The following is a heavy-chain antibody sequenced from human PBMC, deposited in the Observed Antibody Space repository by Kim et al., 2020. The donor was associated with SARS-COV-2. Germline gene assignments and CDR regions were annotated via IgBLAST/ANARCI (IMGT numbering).Heavy chain of an antibody. D-gene: IGHD4-17*01. CDR3: ARGGGDYYYYYGMDV. J-gene: IGHJ6*02. V-gene: IGHV3-53*04. Sequence: DSVKGRFTISRHNSKNTLYLQMNSLRAEDTAVYYCARGGGDYYYYYGMDVWGQGTTVTVSS.